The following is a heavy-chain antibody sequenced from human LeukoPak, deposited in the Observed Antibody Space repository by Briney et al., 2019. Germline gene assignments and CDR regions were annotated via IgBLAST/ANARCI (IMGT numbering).Heavy chain of an antibody. CDR3: ARGPAPLFDY. J-gene: IGHJ4*02. CDR2: IYYSGST. V-gene: IGHV4-59*01. Sequence: SLXCTVSGGSXXSYYXXWIRQPPGKGLEWIGYIYYSGSTNYNPSLKSRVTISVDTSKNQFSLKLSSVTAADTAVYYCARGPAPLFDYWGQGTLVTVSS. CDR1: GGSXXSYY.